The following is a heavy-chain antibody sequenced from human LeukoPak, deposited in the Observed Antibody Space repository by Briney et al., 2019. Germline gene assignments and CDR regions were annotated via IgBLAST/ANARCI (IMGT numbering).Heavy chain of an antibody. J-gene: IGHJ5*02. D-gene: IGHD3-3*01. V-gene: IGHV3-21*01. CDR2: ISSSSSYI. Sequence: PGGSLRLSCAASGFTFSSYSMNWVRQAPGKGLEWVSSISSSSSYIYYADSVKGRFTISRDNAKNSLYLQMNSLRAEDTAVYYCARVLRRDYDFWSGVEGSNWFDPWGQGTLVTVSS. CDR3: ARVLRRDYDFWSGVEGSNWFDP. CDR1: GFTFSSYS.